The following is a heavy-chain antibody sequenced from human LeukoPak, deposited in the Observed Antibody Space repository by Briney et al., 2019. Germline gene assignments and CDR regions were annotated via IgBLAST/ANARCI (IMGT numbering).Heavy chain of an antibody. D-gene: IGHD4-17*01. V-gene: IGHV3-53*01. CDR1: GFTVSSNY. Sequence: GGSLRLSCAASGFTVSSNYMSWVRQAPGKGLEWVSVIYSGGSTYYADSVKGRFTISRDNSKNTLYLQMNSLRAGDTAVYYCATTVTTWGVFDYWGQGTLVTVSS. CDR3: ATTVTTWGVFDY. J-gene: IGHJ4*02. CDR2: IYSGGST.